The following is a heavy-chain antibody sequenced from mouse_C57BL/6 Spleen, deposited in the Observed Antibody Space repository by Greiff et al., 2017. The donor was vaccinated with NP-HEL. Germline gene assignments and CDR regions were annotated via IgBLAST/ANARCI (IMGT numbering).Heavy chain of an antibody. D-gene: IGHD2-12*01. V-gene: IGHV7-3*01. CDR3: ASYLRDSYYAMDY. CDR2: IRNKANGYTS. J-gene: IGHJ4*01. Sequence: EVQLVESGGGLVQPGGSLSLSCAASGFTFTDYYMSWVRQPPGKALEWLGFIRNKANGYTSEYSASVKGRFTISRDNSQSILYLQMNALRADDSATYYCASYLRDSYYAMDYWGQGTSVTVSS. CDR1: GFTFTDYY.